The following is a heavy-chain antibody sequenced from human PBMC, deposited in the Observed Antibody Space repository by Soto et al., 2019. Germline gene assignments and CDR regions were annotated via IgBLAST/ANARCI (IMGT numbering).Heavy chain of an antibody. J-gene: IGHJ4*02. V-gene: IGHV3-23*01. CDR1: GFTFSSYA. CDR2: ISGGGGGT. Sequence: GGSLRLSCAASGFTFSSYAMSWVRQAPGKGLEWVSGISGGGGGTYYADSVKGRFTISRDNSKNTLYLQMNSLRAEDTAVYYCAKDLREQQLPYYFDYWGQGTLVTVSS. CDR3: AKDLREQQLPYYFDY. D-gene: IGHD6-13*01.